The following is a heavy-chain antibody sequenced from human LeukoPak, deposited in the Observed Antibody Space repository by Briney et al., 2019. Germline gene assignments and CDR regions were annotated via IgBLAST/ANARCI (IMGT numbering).Heavy chain of an antibody. CDR1: GGSISSYY. V-gene: IGHV4-4*07. Sequence: PSETLSLTCTVSGGSISSYYWSWIRQPAGKGLEWIGRIYTSGSTNYNPSLKSRVTMSVDTSKNQFSLKLSSVSAADTAVYYCARERREYYYDSSGYYYVDYWGQGTLVTVSS. CDR3: ARERREYYYDSSGYYYVDY. CDR2: IYTSGST. D-gene: IGHD3-22*01. J-gene: IGHJ4*02.